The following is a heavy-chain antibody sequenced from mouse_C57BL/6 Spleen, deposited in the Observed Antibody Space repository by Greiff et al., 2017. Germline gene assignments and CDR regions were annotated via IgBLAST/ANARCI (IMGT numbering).Heavy chain of an antibody. V-gene: IGHV1-49*01. CDR3: ARSSLNYDEGGLDY. J-gene: IGHJ2*01. CDR1: YFAFMASA. CDR2: FTMYSDAT. D-gene: IGHD2-4*01. Sequence: LQQSGAELVRPGSSVKLSCKDSYFAFMASAMHWVKQRPGHGLEWIGSFTMYSDATEYSENFKGKATLTANTSSSTAYMELSSLTSGDSAVYYCARSSLNYDEGGLDYWGQGTTLTVSS.